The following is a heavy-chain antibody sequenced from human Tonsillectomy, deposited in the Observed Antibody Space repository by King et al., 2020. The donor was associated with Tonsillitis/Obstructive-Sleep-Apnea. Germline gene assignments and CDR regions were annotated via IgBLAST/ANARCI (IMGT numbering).Heavy chain of an antibody. Sequence: VQLVESGAEVKKPGESLRISCKGSGYSFTSYWINWVRQMPGKGLEWMGSIDPSDSYTNYSPSFQGHVTISADKSISTAYLQRSSLKASDTAMYYCASPNNYDIYGMDVWGQGTTVTVSS. J-gene: IGHJ6*02. CDR3: ASPNNYDIYGMDV. V-gene: IGHV5-10-1*03. CDR1: GYSFTSYW. CDR2: IDPSDSYT. D-gene: IGHD3-9*01.